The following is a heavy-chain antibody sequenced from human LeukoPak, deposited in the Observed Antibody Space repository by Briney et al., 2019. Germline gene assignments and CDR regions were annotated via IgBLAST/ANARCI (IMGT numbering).Heavy chain of an antibody. D-gene: IGHD3-10*01. CDR2: ISSSSSYI. CDR3: AKASRATMVRGLIIPPGV. Sequence: GGSLRLSCAASGFTFSSYSMNWVRQAPGKGLEWVSSISSSSSYIYYADSVKGRFTISRDNSKSTLYLQMNSLRADDTAVYYCAKASRATMVRGLIIPPGVWGQGTQVTVSS. J-gene: IGHJ4*02. CDR1: GFTFSSYS. V-gene: IGHV3-21*04.